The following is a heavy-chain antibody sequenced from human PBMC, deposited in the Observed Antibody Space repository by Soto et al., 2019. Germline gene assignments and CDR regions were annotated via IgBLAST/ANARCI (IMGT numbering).Heavy chain of an antibody. CDR3: ATTLYYDFWSRQRNFLGY. CDR1: GGTFSSYA. Sequence: QVQLVRSGAEVKKPGSSVKVSCKASGGTFSSYAISWVRQAPGQGLEWMGGIIPIFGTANYAQKFQGRVTITADESTSTAYMELSSLRSEDTAVYYCATTLYYDFWSRQRNFLGYWGQGTLVTVSS. V-gene: IGHV1-69*01. D-gene: IGHD3-3*01. CDR2: IIPIFGTA. J-gene: IGHJ4*02.